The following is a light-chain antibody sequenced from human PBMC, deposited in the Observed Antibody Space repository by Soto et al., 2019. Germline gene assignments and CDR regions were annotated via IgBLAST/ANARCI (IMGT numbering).Light chain of an antibody. Sequence: EIALTQSPATLSLSPGERATLSCRASQSVSRYLAWYQQKPGQAPRLLIYDASNRATGIPARFSGSGSGTDFTLTISSLEPEDFALYYCQHRGNWPSFGGGTKVEIK. V-gene: IGKV3-11*01. J-gene: IGKJ4*01. CDR2: DAS. CDR1: QSVSRY. CDR3: QHRGNWPS.